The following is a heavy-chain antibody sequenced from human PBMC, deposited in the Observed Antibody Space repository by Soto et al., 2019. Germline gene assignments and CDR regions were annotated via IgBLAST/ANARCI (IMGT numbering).Heavy chain of an antibody. CDR3: AKDGEGQQLPHHNGMDV. J-gene: IGHJ6*02. V-gene: IGHV3-23*01. CDR2: ISGSGGST. CDR1: GFTFSSYA. Sequence: GGSLRLSCAASGFTFSSYAMSWVRHAPGKGLEWVSAISGSGGSTYYADSVKGRFTISRDNSKNTLYLQMNSLRAEDTAVYYCAKDGEGQQLPHHNGMDVWGQGTTVTVSS. D-gene: IGHD6-13*01.